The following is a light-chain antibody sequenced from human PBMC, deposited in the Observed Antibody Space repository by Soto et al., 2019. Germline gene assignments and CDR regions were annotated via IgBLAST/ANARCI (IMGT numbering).Light chain of an antibody. Sequence: QSMLTQPGSVSGSPGQSITISCTGTSSDVGGYDFVSWYRQYPGQAPKILIYEVTHRPSGVPDRFSGSNYGNTASLTISGLQADDEADYYCSSYTITSSPVFGPGTKVTV. CDR1: SSDVGGYDF. CDR3: SSYTITSSPV. V-gene: IGLV2-14*01. J-gene: IGLJ1*01. CDR2: EVT.